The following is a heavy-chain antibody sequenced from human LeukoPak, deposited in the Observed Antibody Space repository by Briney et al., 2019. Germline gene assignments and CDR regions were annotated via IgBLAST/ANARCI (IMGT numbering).Heavy chain of an antibody. Sequence: SETLSLTCTVSGGSISSSSYYWGWIRQPPGKGLEGIGSIYYSGSTYYNPSLKSRVTISVDTSKNQFSLKLSSVTAADTAVYYCARPTDFDYWGQGTLVTVSS. CDR3: ARPTDFDY. CDR2: IYYSGST. D-gene: IGHD1-26*01. V-gene: IGHV4-39*01. J-gene: IGHJ4*02. CDR1: GGSISSSSYY.